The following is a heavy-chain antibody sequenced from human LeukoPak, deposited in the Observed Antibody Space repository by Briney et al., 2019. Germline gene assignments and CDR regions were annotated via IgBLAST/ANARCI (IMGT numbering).Heavy chain of an antibody. CDR3: ARSITIFGNDFFDY. D-gene: IGHD3-3*01. J-gene: IGHJ4*02. Sequence: PSETLSLTCAVYGGSFSSYYWSWIRQPPGKGLEWIGYIYYSGSTNYNPSLKSRVTISVDTSKNQFSLKLSSVTAADTAVYYCARSITIFGNDFFDYWGQGTLVTVSS. V-gene: IGHV4-59*01. CDR2: IYYSGST. CDR1: GGSFSSYY.